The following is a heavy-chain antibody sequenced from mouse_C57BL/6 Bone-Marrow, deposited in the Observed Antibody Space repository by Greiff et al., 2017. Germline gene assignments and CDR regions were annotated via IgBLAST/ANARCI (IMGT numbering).Heavy chain of an antibody. CDR1: GYTFTSYW. D-gene: IGHD2-5*01. J-gene: IGHJ3*01. CDR2: INPSSGYT. CDR3: ARSGAYYSNPAWFAY. V-gene: IGHV1-7*01. Sequence: VQRVESGAELAKPGASVKLSCKASGYTFTSYWMHWVKQRPGQGLEWIGYINPSSGYTKYNQKFKDKATLTADKSSSTAYMQLSSLTYEDSAVYYCARSGAYYSNPAWFAYWGQGTLVTVSA.